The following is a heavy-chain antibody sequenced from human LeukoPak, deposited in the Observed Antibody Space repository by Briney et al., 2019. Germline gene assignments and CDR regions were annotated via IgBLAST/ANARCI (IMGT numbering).Heavy chain of an antibody. J-gene: IGHJ5*02. CDR1: GYTFTSYD. V-gene: IGHV1-8*01. D-gene: IGHD3-3*01. CDR3: ARGSQPTIFGVVIIPMYNWFDP. Sequence: ASVTVSCKASGYTFTSYDINWVRQATGQGLEWMGWMNPNSGNTGYAQKFQGRVTMTRNTSISTAYMELSSLRSEDTAVYYCARGSQPTIFGVVIIPMYNWFDPWGQGTLVTVSS. CDR2: MNPNSGNT.